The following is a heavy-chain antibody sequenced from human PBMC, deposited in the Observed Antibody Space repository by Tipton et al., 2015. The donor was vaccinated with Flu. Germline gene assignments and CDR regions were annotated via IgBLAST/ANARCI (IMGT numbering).Heavy chain of an antibody. CDR1: GDSVSSTTAS. D-gene: IGHD6-19*01. CDR3: ARRHISGWYYLDS. CDR2: TYYRSHWSD. Sequence: GLVKPSETLSLTCAISGDSVSSTTASWNWIRQSPSRGLEWLGRTYYRSHWSDDFAPSVKNRLSIDPDTSTNQFSLQLHSVTPEDTAVYYCARRHISGWYYLDSWGKGTLVTVSS. V-gene: IGHV6-1*01. J-gene: IGHJ4*02.